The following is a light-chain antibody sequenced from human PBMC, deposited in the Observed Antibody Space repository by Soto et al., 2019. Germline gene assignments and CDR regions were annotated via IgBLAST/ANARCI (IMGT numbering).Light chain of an antibody. CDR2: DVS. CDR3: SSYAGSNTVV. V-gene: IGLV2-14*03. CDR1: SSDVGRYEY. J-gene: IGLJ2*01. Sequence: QSVLTQPASVSGSPGQSITISCTGTSSDVGRYEYVSWYQQHPGKVPKLIIYDVSRRPSGVSYRYSGFKSATTSSLTISGLQTEDEADYYCSSYAGSNTVVFGGGTQLTVL.